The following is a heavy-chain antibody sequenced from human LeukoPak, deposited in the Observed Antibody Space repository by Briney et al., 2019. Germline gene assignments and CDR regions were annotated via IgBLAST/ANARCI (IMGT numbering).Heavy chain of an antibody. Sequence: PGGSLRLSCAASGFTFSTYGMHWVRQAPGKGLEWVAAISDDGSNKYYVDSVKGRFTISRDNAKNTLYLQMNSLRAEDTAVYYCARVDYGGNDYYYYYYMDVWGKGTTVTISS. CDR1: GFTFSTYG. D-gene: IGHD4-23*01. CDR3: ARVDYGGNDYYYYYYMDV. CDR2: ISDDGSNK. J-gene: IGHJ6*03. V-gene: IGHV3-30*03.